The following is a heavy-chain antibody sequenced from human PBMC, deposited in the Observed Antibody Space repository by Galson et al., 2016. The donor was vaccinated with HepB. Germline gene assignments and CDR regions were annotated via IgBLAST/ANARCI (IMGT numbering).Heavy chain of an antibody. CDR2: ISSSGNTI. CDR3: ARVTVVVIANYWYFDL. V-gene: IGHV3-48*03. CDR1: GFTFSSYG. J-gene: IGHJ2*01. Sequence: SLGLSCAASGFTFSSYGMTWVRQAPGKGLELVSYISSSGNTIYYADSVKGRFTISRDRAKNPLYLQMTSLRAEDTAVYYCARVTVVVIANYWYFDLWGRGTLVTVSS. D-gene: IGHD3-22*01.